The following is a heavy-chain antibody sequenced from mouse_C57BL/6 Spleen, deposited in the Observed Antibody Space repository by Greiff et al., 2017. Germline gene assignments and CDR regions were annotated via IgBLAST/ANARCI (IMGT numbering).Heavy chain of an antibody. CDR3: ARPSNYRYFDV. CDR2: ISYDGSN. J-gene: IGHJ1*03. V-gene: IGHV3-6*01. CDR1: GYSITSGYY. D-gene: IGHD2-10*02. Sequence: ESGPGLVKPSQSLSLTCSVTGYSITSGYYWNWIRQFPGNKLEWMGYISYDGSNNYNPSLKNRIPITRDTSKNLFFLKLNSVTTEDTATYYCARPSNYRYFDVWGTGTTVTVSS.